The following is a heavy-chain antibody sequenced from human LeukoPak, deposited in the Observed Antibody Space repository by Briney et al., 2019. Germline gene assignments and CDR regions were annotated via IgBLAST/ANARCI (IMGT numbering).Heavy chain of an antibody. D-gene: IGHD3-10*01. V-gene: IGHV4-30-4*01. Sequence: PSETLSLTCTVSGGSISSGDYYWSWIRQPPGKGLEWIGYIYYSGSTYYNPSLKSRVTISVDTSKNQFFLKLSSVTAADTAVYYCARVDITMVRGMEYWGQGTLVTVSS. J-gene: IGHJ4*02. CDR2: IYYSGST. CDR3: ARVDITMVRGMEY. CDR1: GGSISSGDYY.